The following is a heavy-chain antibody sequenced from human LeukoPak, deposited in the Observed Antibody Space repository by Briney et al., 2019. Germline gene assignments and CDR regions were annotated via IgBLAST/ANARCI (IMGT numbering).Heavy chain of an antibody. CDR3: ARVGYCGGDCYPFDY. CDR1: GGSINGYY. CDR2: INHRGST. V-gene: IGHV4-34*01. Sequence: SETLSLTCTVSGGSINGYYWSWIRQPPGKGLEWIGEINHRGSTNYNPSLKSRVTISVDTSRNSFSLELSSVTAADTAVYYCARVGYCGGDCYPFDYWGQGTLTTISS. D-gene: IGHD2-21*02. J-gene: IGHJ4*02.